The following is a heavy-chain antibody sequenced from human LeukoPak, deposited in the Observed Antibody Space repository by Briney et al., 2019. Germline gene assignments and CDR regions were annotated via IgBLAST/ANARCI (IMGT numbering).Heavy chain of an antibody. CDR1: GFTFSSYW. D-gene: IGHD6-19*01. CDR3: AKDARYSSGWQH. J-gene: IGHJ4*02. Sequence: GGSLRLSCAASGFTFSSYWMSWVRQAPGKGLEWVAVISYDGSNKYYADSVKGRFTISRDNSKNTLYLQMNSLRAEDTAVYYCAKDARYSSGWQHWGQGTLVTVSS. V-gene: IGHV3-30*18. CDR2: ISYDGSNK.